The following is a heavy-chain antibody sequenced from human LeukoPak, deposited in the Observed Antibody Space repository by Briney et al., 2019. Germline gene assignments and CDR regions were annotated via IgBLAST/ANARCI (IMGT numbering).Heavy chain of an antibody. J-gene: IGHJ4*02. V-gene: IGHV3-48*01. CDR1: GFTFKNEP. CDR3: VRDTNWSFDY. Sequence: GGSLRLSCAASGFTFKNEPMNWVRQTPDKGLERISNIRDDGDSVYYADSVRGRFTVSRDNARDSLFLQMNTLRAEDTAIYYCVRDTNWSFDYWGQGALVTVSS. D-gene: IGHD1-1*01. CDR2: IRDDGDSV.